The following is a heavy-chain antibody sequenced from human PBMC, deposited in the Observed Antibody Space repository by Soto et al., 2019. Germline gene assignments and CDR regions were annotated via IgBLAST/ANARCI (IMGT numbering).Heavy chain of an antibody. Sequence: GGSLRLYYAASGFTFNIPAMTWVRPATGKGLEWVSTTGASGRTTYYAHSVKGRFTVSRDNSKNTLDPQMSSLRAEDTAVYYCATVHNTSRSFDYWGQGTLVTVSS. V-gene: IGHV3-23*01. CDR2: TGASGRTT. J-gene: IGHJ4*02. CDR1: GFTFNIPA. D-gene: IGHD2-2*02. CDR3: ATVHNTSRSFDY.